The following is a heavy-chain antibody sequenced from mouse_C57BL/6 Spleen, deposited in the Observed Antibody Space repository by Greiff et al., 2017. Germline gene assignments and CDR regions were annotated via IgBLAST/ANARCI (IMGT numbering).Heavy chain of an antibody. V-gene: IGHV5-6*01. CDR3: ERHDLGGFDY. D-gene: IGHD4-1*01. CDR1: GFTFSSYG. J-gene: IGHJ2*01. Sequence: EVHLVESGGDLVKPGGSLKLSCAASGFTFSSYGMSWVRQTPDKRLEWVATISSGGSYTYYPDSVKGRFTISRDNAKNTLYLQMSSLKSEDTAMYYCERHDLGGFDYWGQGTTLTVSS. CDR2: ISSGGSYT.